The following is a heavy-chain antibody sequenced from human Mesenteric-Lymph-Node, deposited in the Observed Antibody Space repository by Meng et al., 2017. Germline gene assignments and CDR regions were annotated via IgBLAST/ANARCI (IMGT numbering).Heavy chain of an antibody. CDR3: ARAGYYYDSSGYANFDY. V-gene: IGHV3-48*03. CDR2: ISSSGSNI. Sequence: GESLKISCAASGFTFSSYEMNWVRQAPGKGLEWVSYISSSGSNIYYADSVKGRFTISRDNAKNSLYLQMNSLRAEDTAVYYCARAGYYYDSSGYANFDYWGQGTLVTVSS. D-gene: IGHD3-22*01. J-gene: IGHJ4*02. CDR1: GFTFSSYE.